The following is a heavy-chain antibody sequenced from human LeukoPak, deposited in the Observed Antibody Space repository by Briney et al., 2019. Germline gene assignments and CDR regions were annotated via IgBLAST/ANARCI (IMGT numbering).Heavy chain of an antibody. V-gene: IGHV1-2*02. CDR1: GYTFNVYY. CDR3: ARVSILWWWTGVDY. D-gene: IGHD2-21*01. Sequence: ASVKVSCKASGYTFNVYYIHWVRQAPGQGLEWMGWINPYSGGTNYAQKFQGRVTMTRDASISTAYMELSRLRSDDTAVYYCARVSILWWWTGVDYWGQGTLVTVSS. J-gene: IGHJ4*02. CDR2: INPYSGGT.